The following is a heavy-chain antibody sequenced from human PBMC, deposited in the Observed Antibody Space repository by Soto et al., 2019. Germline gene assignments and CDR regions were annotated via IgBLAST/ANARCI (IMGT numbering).Heavy chain of an antibody. Sequence: SVKVSCKASGGTFSSYAISWVRQAPGQGLEWMGGIIPIFGTANYAQKFQGRVTITADESTSTAYMELSSLRSEDTAVYYCAASGYSYGFGGDFDYWGQGTLVTVSS. J-gene: IGHJ4*02. CDR3: AASGYSYGFGGDFDY. D-gene: IGHD5-18*01. CDR1: GGTFSSYA. CDR2: IIPIFGTA. V-gene: IGHV1-69*13.